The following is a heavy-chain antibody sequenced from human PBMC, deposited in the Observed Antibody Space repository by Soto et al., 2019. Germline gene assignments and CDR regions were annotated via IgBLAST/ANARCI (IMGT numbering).Heavy chain of an antibody. CDR1: GGTFSSYA. CDR2: IIPIFGTA. V-gene: IGHV1-69*01. D-gene: IGHD6-13*01. Sequence: QVQLVQSGAEVKKPGSSVKVSCKASGGTFSSYAISWVRQAPGQGLEWMGGIIPIFGTANYAQKFQGRVTITADESTSTAYMELSSLRSEDTAVYHCARAKQQLDGKTYYYYGMDVWGQGTTVTVSS. CDR3: ARAKQQLDGKTYYYYGMDV. J-gene: IGHJ6*02.